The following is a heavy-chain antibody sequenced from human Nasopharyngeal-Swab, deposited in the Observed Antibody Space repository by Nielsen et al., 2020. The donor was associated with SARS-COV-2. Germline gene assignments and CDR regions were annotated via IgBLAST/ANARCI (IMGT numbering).Heavy chain of an antibody. J-gene: IGHJ6*02. V-gene: IGHV3-21*01. CDR2: ISGGGGGT. Sequence: VRQAPGKGLEWVSAISGGGGGTYYADSVKGRFTISRDNAKNSLYLQMNSLRAEDTAVYYCARDRYDFWSGYYTPYYYYYGIDVWGQGTTVTVSS. CDR3: ARDRYDFWSGYYTPYYYYYGIDV. D-gene: IGHD3-3*01.